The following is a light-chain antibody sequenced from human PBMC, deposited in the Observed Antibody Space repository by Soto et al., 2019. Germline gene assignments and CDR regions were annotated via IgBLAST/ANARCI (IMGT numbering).Light chain of an antibody. J-gene: IGKJ4*01. CDR3: QLRSNWPPALT. CDR2: DAS. Sequence: EIVLTQSPATLSLSPGERATLSCRASQSISSYLAWYPQKPGQAPRLLIYDASNRATGIPARFTGGGSGTDFSLSISSLEPEDFAVYYCQLRSNWPPALTFGGGTKVEIK. CDR1: QSISSY. V-gene: IGKV3-11*01.